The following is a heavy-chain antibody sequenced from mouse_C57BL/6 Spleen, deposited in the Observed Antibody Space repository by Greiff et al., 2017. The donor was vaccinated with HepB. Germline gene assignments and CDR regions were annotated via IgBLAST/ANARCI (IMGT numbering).Heavy chain of an antibody. CDR3: ARSPTYGSLDY. J-gene: IGHJ2*01. CDR1: GYTFTSYW. CDR2: IDPSDSYT. Sequence: QVQLQQPGAELVMPGASVKLSCKASGYTFTSYWMHWVKQRPGQGLEWIGEIDPSDSYTNYNQKFKGKSTLTVAKSSSTAYMQLSSLTSEDSAVYYCARSPTYGSLDYWGQGTTLTVSS. D-gene: IGHD1-1*01. V-gene: IGHV1-69*01.